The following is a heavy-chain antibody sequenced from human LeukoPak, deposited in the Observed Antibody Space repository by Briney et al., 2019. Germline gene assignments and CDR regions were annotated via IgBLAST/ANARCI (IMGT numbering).Heavy chain of an antibody. V-gene: IGHV1-8*01. CDR2: TNPNSGNT. CDR3: AREEADTAMYRY. CDR1: GYTFTSYD. Sequence: ASVKVSCKASGYTFTSYDINWVRQATGQGLEWMGWTNPNSGNTGYAQKFQGRVTMTRNTSISTAYMELSSLRSEDTAVYYCAREEADTAMYRYWGQGTLVTVSS. D-gene: IGHD5-18*01. J-gene: IGHJ4*02.